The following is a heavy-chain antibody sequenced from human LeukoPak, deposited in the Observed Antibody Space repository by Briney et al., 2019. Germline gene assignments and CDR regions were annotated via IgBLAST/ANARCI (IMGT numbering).Heavy chain of an antibody. CDR1: GYTFTGYY. V-gene: IGHV1-2*02. D-gene: IGHD3-22*01. CDR2: INPNSGGT. CDR3: ARGSYYYDSSGYPSSVYFDY. J-gene: IGHJ4*02. Sequence: GASVKVSCTASGYTFTGYYMHWVRQAPGQGLEWMGWINPNSGGTNYAQKFQGRVTMTRDTSISTAYMELSRLRSDDTAVYYCARGSYYYDSSGYPSSVYFDYWGQGTLVTVPS.